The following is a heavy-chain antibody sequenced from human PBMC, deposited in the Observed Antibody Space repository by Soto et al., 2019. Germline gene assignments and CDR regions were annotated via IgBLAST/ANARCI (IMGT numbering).Heavy chain of an antibody. D-gene: IGHD3-3*01. CDR3: AKDTSPGIPYFWSGYAPFFDY. CDR1: GFTFSSYG. V-gene: IGHV3-30*18. J-gene: IGHJ4*02. CDR2: ISYDGSNK. Sequence: GGSLRLSCAASGFTFSSYGMHWVRQAPGKGLEWVAVISYDGSNKYYADSVKGRFTISRDNSKNTLYLQMNSLRAEDTAVYYCAKDTSPGIPYFWSGYAPFFDYWGQGTLVTVSS.